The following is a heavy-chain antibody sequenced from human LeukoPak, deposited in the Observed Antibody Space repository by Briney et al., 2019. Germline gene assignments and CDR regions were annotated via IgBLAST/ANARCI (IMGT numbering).Heavy chain of an antibody. V-gene: IGHV4-59*01. J-gene: IGHJ3*02. CDR3: ARVEWFGESDDAFDI. Sequence: SETLSLTCTVSGGSISSYYWSWIRQPPRKRLEWIGYIYYSGSTNYNPSLKSRVTISVDTSRNQFSLKLSSVTAADTAVYYCARVEWFGESDDAFDIWGQGTMVTVSS. CDR2: IYYSGST. CDR1: GGSISSYY. D-gene: IGHD3-10*01.